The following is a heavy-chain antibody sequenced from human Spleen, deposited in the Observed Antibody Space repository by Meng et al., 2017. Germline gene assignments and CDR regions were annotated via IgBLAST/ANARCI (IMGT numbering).Heavy chain of an antibody. CDR2: ITWNSGTI. Sequence: SLKISCAASGFTFAEYAMHCVRQAPGKGLEWVSGITWNSGTIHYVDSVKGRFAISRDNAKNSLYLQMNSLRTEDTAFYYCAKGSNGSSTWPQYFQYWGQGTLVTVSS. CDR3: AKGSNGSSTWPQYFQY. CDR1: GFTFAEYA. D-gene: IGHD2-2*01. V-gene: IGHV3-9*01. J-gene: IGHJ1*01.